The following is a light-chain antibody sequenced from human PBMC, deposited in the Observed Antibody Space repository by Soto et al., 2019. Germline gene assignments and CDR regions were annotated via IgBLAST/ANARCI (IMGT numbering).Light chain of an antibody. J-gene: IGKJ4*01. CDR1: QGISSY. V-gene: IGKV1-9*01. Sequence: DIQLTPSPSFLSASVGDRVTITCRASQGISSYLAWYQQKPGKAPKLLIYAASTLQSGVPSRFSVSGSGTEFTLTISSLQPEDFATYYCRQLNSALTFGGGTKVEIK. CDR3: RQLNSALT. CDR2: AAS.